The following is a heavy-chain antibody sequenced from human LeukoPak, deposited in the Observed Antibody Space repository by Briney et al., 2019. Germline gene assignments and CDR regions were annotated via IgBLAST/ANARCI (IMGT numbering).Heavy chain of an antibody. CDR3: ASYSIAVAGNENYYYYYYMDV. V-gene: IGHV4-39*07. Sequence: SETLSLTCTVSGGSISSSSYYWGWIRQPPGKGLEWIGSVYYSGSTYYNPSLKSRVTISVDTSKNQFSLKLSSVTAADTAVYYCASYSIAVAGNENYYYYYYMDVWGKGTTVTVSS. D-gene: IGHD6-19*01. CDR1: GGSISSSSYY. CDR2: VYYSGST. J-gene: IGHJ6*03.